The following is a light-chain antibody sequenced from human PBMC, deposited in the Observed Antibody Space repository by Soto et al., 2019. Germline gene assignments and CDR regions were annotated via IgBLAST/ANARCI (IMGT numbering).Light chain of an antibody. CDR2: DAS. CDR1: QSVSSY. J-gene: IGKJ2*01. Sequence: EIVMTQSPATLSVSPGERATLSCRASQSVSSYLAWYQQKPGLPPGLLIYDASTRATGIPDRFSGSGSGTDFTLTISSLQSAAFAVYYCQQYSNWPPLYTFGRGTKLEIK. V-gene: IGKV3-15*01. CDR3: QQYSNWPPLYT.